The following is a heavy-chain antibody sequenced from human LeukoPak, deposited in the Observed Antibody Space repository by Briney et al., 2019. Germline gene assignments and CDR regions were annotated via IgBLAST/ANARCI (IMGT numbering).Heavy chain of an antibody. CDR1: GFTFSSYS. Sequence: PGGSLRLSCAASGFTFSSYSMNWVRQAPGKGLEWVSSISSSSSYIYYADSVKGRFTISRDNAKNSLYLEMSSLRTEDTAVYYCAKDPYSSRMEYFQYWGQGTLVIVSS. D-gene: IGHD3-22*01. CDR3: AKDPYSSRMEYFQY. J-gene: IGHJ1*01. CDR2: ISSSSSYI. V-gene: IGHV3-21*01.